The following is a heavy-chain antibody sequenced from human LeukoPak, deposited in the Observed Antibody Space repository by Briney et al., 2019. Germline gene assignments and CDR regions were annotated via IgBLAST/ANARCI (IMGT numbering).Heavy chain of an antibody. Sequence: PGGSLRLSCAASGFFFSKNGMHWVRQAPGKGLEWVAFIRHDESKKNYADSVKGRFTISRDNSKNTLSLQMNSLRADDTAVYYCARDDYYGSGAPFDYWGQGTLVTVSS. D-gene: IGHD3-10*01. V-gene: IGHV3-30*02. CDR3: ARDDYYGSGAPFDY. CDR2: IRHDESKK. CDR1: GFFFSKNG. J-gene: IGHJ4*02.